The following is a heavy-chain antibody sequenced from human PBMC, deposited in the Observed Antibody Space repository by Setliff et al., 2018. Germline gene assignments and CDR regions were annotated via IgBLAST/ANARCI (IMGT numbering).Heavy chain of an antibody. Sequence: GSLRLSCAASGFTVSANDMSWVRQAPGKGLEWIALLYGGGNTFYADSVKGRFTISRDNSKKTLDLQMNSLRPEDTAVYYCAKGAKPMSPFLISGWGPGTLVTVSS. J-gene: IGHJ4*02. CDR3: AKGAKPMSPFLISG. V-gene: IGHV3-53*05. D-gene: IGHD3-10*02. CDR1: GFTVSAND. CDR2: LYGGGNT.